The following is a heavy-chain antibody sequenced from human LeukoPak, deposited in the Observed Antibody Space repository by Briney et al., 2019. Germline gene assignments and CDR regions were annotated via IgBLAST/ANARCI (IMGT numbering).Heavy chain of an antibody. Sequence: TSETVPLTCAVYGGSFSGYYWSWIRQPPGKGLEWIGEINHSGSTNYNPSLKSRVTISVDTSKNQFSLKLSSVTAADTAVYYCARVRESWLFDYWGQGTLVTVSS. CDR1: GGSFSGYY. J-gene: IGHJ4*02. V-gene: IGHV4-34*01. CDR2: INHSGST. CDR3: ARVRESWLFDY. D-gene: IGHD5-24*01.